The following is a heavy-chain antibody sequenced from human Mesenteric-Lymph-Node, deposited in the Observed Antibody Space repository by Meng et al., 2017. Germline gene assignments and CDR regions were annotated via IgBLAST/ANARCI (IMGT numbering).Heavy chain of an antibody. V-gene: IGHV4-4*02. CDR3: ARGAIGTRPFDY. CDR2: IYHSGAL. CDR1: GDSITTNW. J-gene: IGHJ4*02. Sequence: GSLRLSCAVSGDSITTNWCNWVRQSPGKGLEWIGEIYHSGALNYNSSLRRRVTISIDKSKNQVSLKLDPLTAADTAVYYCARGAIGTRPFDYWGRGIPVTVAS. D-gene: IGHD2-21*01.